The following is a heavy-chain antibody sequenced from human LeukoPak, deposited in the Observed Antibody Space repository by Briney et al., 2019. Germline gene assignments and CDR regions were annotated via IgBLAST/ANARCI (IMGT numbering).Heavy chain of an antibody. V-gene: IGHV4-39*01. CDR1: GGSFSSYY. Sequence: SETLSLTCAVYGGSFSSYYWGWIRQPPGKGLEWIGSIYYSGSTYYNPSLKSRVTISVDTSKNQFSLKLSSVTAADTAVYYCARYSYDRYMDVWGKGTTVTVSS. D-gene: IGHD5-18*01. CDR2: IYYSGST. J-gene: IGHJ6*03. CDR3: ARYSYDRYMDV.